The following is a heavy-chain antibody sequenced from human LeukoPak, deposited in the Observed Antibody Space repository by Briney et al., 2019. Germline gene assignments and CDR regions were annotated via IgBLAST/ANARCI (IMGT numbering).Heavy chain of an antibody. CDR3: ARAPAWATVTSLPGFDY. CDR1: GYTFTSYG. J-gene: IGHJ4*02. Sequence: ASVKVSCKSSGYTFTSYGISWVRQAPGQGLEWMGWISAYNGNTNNAQKVQGRVTMTTDTSTSTAYMELRSLGSDDTAVYYCARAPAWATVTSLPGFDYWGQGTLVTVSS. D-gene: IGHD4-11*01. CDR2: ISAYNGNT. V-gene: IGHV1-18*01.